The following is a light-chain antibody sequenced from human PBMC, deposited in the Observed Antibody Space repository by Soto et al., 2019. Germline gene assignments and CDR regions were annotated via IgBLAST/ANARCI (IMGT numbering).Light chain of an antibody. CDR1: NGGINQ. CDR2: GAS. CDR3: HQRNH. J-gene: IGKJ5*01. Sequence: EIVWTQAPGTLCLAPGGRATLSCRAQNGGINQLAWYQQKPGQAPRLLIYGASRRAAGIPARFSGSRSGTDFSLTIRRVEPEDFAMYYCHQRNHFGPGTRLEI. V-gene: IGKV3D-11*03.